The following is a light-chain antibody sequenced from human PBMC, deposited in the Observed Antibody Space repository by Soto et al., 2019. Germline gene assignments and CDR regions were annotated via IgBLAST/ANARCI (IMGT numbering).Light chain of an antibody. CDR1: QNIDSY. Sequence: DIPMTQSPSSLSASVGDRVTITCRASQNIDSYLNWYRQKPGRAPELLIYAASKLQRGVPSRFRGSGSGTDFTLTIISLQPEDFASYYCQQSYNVLSWTFGQGTKVEVK. CDR2: AAS. V-gene: IGKV1-39*01. CDR3: QQSYNVLSWT. J-gene: IGKJ1*01.